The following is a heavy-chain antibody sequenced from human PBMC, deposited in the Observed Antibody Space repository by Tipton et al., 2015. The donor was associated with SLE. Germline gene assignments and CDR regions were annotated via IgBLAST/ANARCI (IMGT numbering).Heavy chain of an antibody. CDR2: SCTNGST. D-gene: IGHD5-24*01. CDR3: AREVEGYYFYYMDV. Sequence: TLSLTCTVSGGSISRGSYYWCWTRQPAGKGLEWIGGSCTNGSTNYNPTLKSRVTISVETSKNQFSLKLSSVTAADTAVYYCAREVEGYYFYYMDVWGKGTTVTVSS. V-gene: IGHV4-61*02. J-gene: IGHJ6*03. CDR1: GGSISRGSYY.